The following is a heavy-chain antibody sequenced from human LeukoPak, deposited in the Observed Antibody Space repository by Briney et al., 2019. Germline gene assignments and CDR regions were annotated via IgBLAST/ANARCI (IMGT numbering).Heavy chain of an antibody. J-gene: IGHJ4*02. CDR2: IYYSGST. V-gene: IGHV4-34*01. Sequence: SETLSLTCAVYGGSFSGYYWSWIRQPPGKGLEWIGSIYYSGSTYYNPSLKSRVTISVDTSKNQFSLKLSSVTAADTAVYYCARHPHYDILTGYSFDYWGQGTLVTVSS. D-gene: IGHD3-9*01. CDR1: GGSFSGYY. CDR3: ARHPHYDILTGYSFDY.